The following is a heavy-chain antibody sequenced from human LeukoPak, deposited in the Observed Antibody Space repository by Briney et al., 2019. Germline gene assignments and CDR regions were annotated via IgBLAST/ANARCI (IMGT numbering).Heavy chain of an antibody. CDR2: NDYSGST. CDR3: ARGATFGGTYYMDV. D-gene: IGHD3-16*01. Sequence: PSETLSLTCIVSGGPISTHYWSWSRQPPGKGLEWIGYNDYSGSTNYNPSLKSRVTISVDTSKNQFSLKLNSVPAADTAVYYCARGATFGGTYYMDVWGKGPTVTVSS. J-gene: IGHJ6*03. CDR1: GGPISTHY. V-gene: IGHV4-59*11.